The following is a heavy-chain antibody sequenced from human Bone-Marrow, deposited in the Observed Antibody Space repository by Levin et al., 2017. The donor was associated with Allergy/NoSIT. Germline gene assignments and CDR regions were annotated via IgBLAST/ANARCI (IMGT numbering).Heavy chain of an antibody. D-gene: IGHD2-2*01. CDR1: GYTFTGYY. Sequence: ASVKVSCKASGYTFTGYYMHWVRQAPGQGLEWMGWINPNSGGTNYAQKFQGRVTMTRDTSISTAYMELSRLRSDDTAVYYCARDPDIVVVPAAVAVWFDPWGQGTLVTVSS. CDR2: INPNSGGT. CDR3: ARDPDIVVVPAAVAVWFDP. J-gene: IGHJ5*02. V-gene: IGHV1-2*02.